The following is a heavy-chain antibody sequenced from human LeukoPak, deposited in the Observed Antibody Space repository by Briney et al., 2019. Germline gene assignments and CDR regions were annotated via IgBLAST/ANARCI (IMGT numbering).Heavy chain of an antibody. CDR2: ISGSGGNT. V-gene: IGHV3-23*01. CDR1: GFTFSSYA. D-gene: IGHD2-21*01. J-gene: IGHJ4*02. CDR3: ARVTGGDYPDYFDY. Sequence: GGSLRLSCAASGFTFSSYAMNWVRQAPGKGLEWVSGISGSGGNTYYADSVKGRFTISRDNSKSTLYLQMNSLRAEDTAVYYCARVTGGDYPDYFDYWGQGTLVTVSS.